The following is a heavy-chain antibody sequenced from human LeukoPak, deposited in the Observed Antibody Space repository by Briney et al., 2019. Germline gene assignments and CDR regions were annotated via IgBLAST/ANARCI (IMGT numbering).Heavy chain of an antibody. CDR3: TRLESPSGVLMVYTIHGAV. V-gene: IGHV1-18*01. Sequence: ASVKVSCKASGYTFTSYGISWVRQAPGQGLEWMGWISAYNGNTNYAQKLQGRVTMTTDTSTSTAYMELRSLRSDDTAVYYCTRLESPSGVLMVYTIHGAVWGKGTTVTVSS. D-gene: IGHD2-8*01. CDR1: GYTFTSYG. CDR2: ISAYNGNT. J-gene: IGHJ6*04.